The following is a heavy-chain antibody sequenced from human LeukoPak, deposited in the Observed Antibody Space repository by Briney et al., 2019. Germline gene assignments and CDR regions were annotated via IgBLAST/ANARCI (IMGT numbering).Heavy chain of an antibody. CDR3: ARDRSPIAAAGTGFDY. J-gene: IGHJ4*02. CDR1: GFTFSIYS. Sequence: GGSLRLSCAASGFTFSIYSMNWVRQAPGKGLEWVSSISSSSSYIYYADSVKGRFTISRDNAKNSLYLQMNSLRAEDTAVYYCARDRSPIAAAGTGFDYWGQGTLVTVSS. D-gene: IGHD6-13*01. CDR2: ISSSSSYI. V-gene: IGHV3-21*01.